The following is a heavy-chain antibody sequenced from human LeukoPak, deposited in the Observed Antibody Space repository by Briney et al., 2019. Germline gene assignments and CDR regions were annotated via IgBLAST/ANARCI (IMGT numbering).Heavy chain of an antibody. V-gene: IGHV5-51*01. Sequence: GESLKISCKGSGYSFTSYWIGWVRQMPGKGLEWMGIIYPGDSDTRYSPSFQGQVTISADKSISTAYLQWSSLKASDTARYYCARHLGSSSRHYYYYMDVWGKGTTVTVSS. J-gene: IGHJ6*03. CDR2: IYPGDSDT. CDR1: GYSFTSYW. CDR3: ARHLGSSSRHYYYYMDV. D-gene: IGHD6-6*01.